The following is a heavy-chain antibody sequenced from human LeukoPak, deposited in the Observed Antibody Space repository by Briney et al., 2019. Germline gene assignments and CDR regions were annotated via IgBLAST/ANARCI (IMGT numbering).Heavy chain of an antibody. V-gene: IGHV4-31*03. J-gene: IGHJ6*02. CDR1: GGSISSGGYY. CDR2: IYYSGST. D-gene: IGHD5-24*01. Sequence: SQTLSLTCTVSGGSISSGGYYWSWIRQHPGKGLEWIGYIYYSGSTYYNPSLKSRVTISVDTSKNQFSLKLSSVTAADTAVYYCAREPTSRDGCKSYGMDVWGQGTTVTVSS. CDR3: AREPTSRDGCKSYGMDV.